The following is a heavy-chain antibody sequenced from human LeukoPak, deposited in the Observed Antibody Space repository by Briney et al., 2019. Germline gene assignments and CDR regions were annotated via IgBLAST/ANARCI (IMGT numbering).Heavy chain of an antibody. Sequence: SETLSLTCTVSGGSISSGNYYWSWIRQPPGKGLEWIGYIYYSRSTYYNPSLKSRVTISVDTSKTQFSLKLTSVTATDTAVYYCARVRGDYRVGHYYYYHMDVWGRGTTVTVSS. CDR1: GGSISSGNYY. J-gene: IGHJ6*03. D-gene: IGHD4-11*01. V-gene: IGHV4-30-4*08. CDR3: ARVRGDYRVGHYYYYHMDV. CDR2: IYYSRST.